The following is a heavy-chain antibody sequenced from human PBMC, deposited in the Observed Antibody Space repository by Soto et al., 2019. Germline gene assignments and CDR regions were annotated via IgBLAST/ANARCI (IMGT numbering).Heavy chain of an antibody. CDR2: IYYSGST. J-gene: IGHJ5*02. Sequence: QVQLQESGPGLVKPSETLSLTCTVSGGSISSYYWSWIRQPPGKGLEWIGYIYYSGSTNYIPSLKSRVTISVDTSKNQFSLKLSSVTAADTAVYYCARCITQTPGWFDPWGQGTLVTVSS. CDR3: ARCITQTPGWFDP. D-gene: IGHD3-10*01. V-gene: IGHV4-59*01. CDR1: GGSISSYY.